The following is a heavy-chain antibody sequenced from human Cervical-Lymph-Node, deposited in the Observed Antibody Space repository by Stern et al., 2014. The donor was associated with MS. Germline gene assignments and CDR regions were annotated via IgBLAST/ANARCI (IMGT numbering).Heavy chain of an antibody. D-gene: IGHD3-22*01. CDR3: ARDQHGDYYDSSGYYDAPIDY. Sequence: EVQLVESGGGLVKPGGSLRLSCAASGFTFSSYSMNWVRQAPGQGLECVSSISSSSSYIYYADSVKGRFTISRDNAKNSLYLQMNSLRAEDTAVYYCARDQHGDYYDSSGYYDAPIDYWGQGTLVTVSS. V-gene: IGHV3-21*01. J-gene: IGHJ4*02. CDR2: ISSSSSYI. CDR1: GFTFSSYS.